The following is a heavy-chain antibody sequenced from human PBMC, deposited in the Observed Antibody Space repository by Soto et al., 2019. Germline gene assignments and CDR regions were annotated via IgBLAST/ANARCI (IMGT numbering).Heavy chain of an antibody. D-gene: IGHD5-18*01. Sequence: SETLSLTCTVSGGSISIYYWSWIRQPPGKGLEWIGYIYYSGSTNYNPSLKSRVTISVDTSKNQFSLKLSSVTAADTAVYHCARVNSYIGMDVWGQGTTVTVSS. CDR3: ARVNSYIGMDV. V-gene: IGHV4-59*01. CDR2: IYYSGST. J-gene: IGHJ6*02. CDR1: GGSISIYY.